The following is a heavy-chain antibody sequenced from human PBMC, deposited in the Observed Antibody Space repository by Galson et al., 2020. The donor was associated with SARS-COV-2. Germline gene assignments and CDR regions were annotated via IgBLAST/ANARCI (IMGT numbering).Heavy chain of an antibody. D-gene: IGHD3-10*01. Sequence: SETLSLTCAVSGGSISSADYYWGWIRQPPGKGLEWIGTVYYSGTTYYNPSLKSRVTISLDTSKNQFSLKLKSVTAADTAVYFCARLTDVLTWLGDLSTGRFDPWGQGSLVTVSS. CDR1: GGSISSADYY. CDR3: ARLTDVLTWLGDLSTGRFDP. J-gene: IGHJ5*02. CDR2: VYYSGTT. V-gene: IGHV4-39*01.